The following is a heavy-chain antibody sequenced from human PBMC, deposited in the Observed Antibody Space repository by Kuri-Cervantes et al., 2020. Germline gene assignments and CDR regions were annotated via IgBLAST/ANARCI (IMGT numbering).Heavy chain of an antibody. J-gene: IGHJ4*02. D-gene: IGHD3-9*01. Sequence: ETLSLTCAASGFTFSSYSMNWVRQAPGKGLEWVSSISSSSSYIYYADSVKGRFTISRDNAKNSLYLQMNSLRAEDTAVYYCARVSYYDILTGYYNGLDYWGQGTLVTVSS. CDR2: ISSSSSYI. V-gene: IGHV3-21*04. CDR3: ARVSYYDILTGYYNGLDY. CDR1: GFTFSSYS.